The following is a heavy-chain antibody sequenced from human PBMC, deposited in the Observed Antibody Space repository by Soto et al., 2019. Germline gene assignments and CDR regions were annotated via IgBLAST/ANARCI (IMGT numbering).Heavy chain of an antibody. CDR1: GFTVSSNY. CDR3: ARNDFWSGYSYYYYYMDV. V-gene: IGHV3-66*01. D-gene: IGHD3-3*01. CDR2: IYSGGST. J-gene: IGHJ6*03. Sequence: GGSLRLSCAASGFTVSSNYMSWVRQAPGKGLEWVSVIYSGGSTYYADSVKGRFTISRDNSKNTLYLQMNSLRAEDTAVYYCARNDFWSGYSYYYYYMDVWGKGTTVTVSS.